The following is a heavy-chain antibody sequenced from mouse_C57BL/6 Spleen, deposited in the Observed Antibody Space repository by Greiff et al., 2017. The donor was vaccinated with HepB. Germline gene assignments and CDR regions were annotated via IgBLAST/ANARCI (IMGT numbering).Heavy chain of an antibody. V-gene: IGHV1-50*01. Sequence: VQLQQPGAELVKPGASVKLSCKASGYTFTSYWMQWVKQRPGQGLEWIGEIDPSDSYTNYNQKFKGKATLTVDKSSSTAYMQLSSLTSEDSAVYYCASYDGSSYSYFDYWGQGTTLTVSS. J-gene: IGHJ2*01. CDR2: IDPSDSYT. D-gene: IGHD1-1*01. CDR3: ASYDGSSYSYFDY. CDR1: GYTFTSYW.